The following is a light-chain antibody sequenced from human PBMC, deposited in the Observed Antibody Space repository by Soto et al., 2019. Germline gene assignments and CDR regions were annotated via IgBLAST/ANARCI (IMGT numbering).Light chain of an antibody. CDR3: QAWDSSTAV. V-gene: IGLV3-1*01. Sequence: SYALTQPPSMSVSPGQPATISCSGDKLGDKFTCWYQQKPGQSPVLVIYQDTKRPSGIPERFSGSNSGNTATLSISGTQSMDEADYYCQAWDSSTAVFGGGTKVTVL. CDR2: QDT. J-gene: IGLJ2*01. CDR1: KLGDKF.